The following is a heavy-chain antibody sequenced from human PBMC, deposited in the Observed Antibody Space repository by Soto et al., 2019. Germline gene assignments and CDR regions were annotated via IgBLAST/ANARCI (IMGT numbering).Heavy chain of an antibody. V-gene: IGHV3-23*01. J-gene: IGHJ1*01. Sequence: GGSLRLSCAASGFTFSSFAMSWARQAPGKRLDWVSAISGSGGSTYSADSVKGRFTISRDNSKNTLYLQMSSLRAEDTSVYYFVSGFSGGKGAPPDFWARGSLVTV. D-gene: IGHD1-26*01. CDR2: ISGSGGST. CDR3: VSGFSGGKGAPPDF. CDR1: GFTFSSFA.